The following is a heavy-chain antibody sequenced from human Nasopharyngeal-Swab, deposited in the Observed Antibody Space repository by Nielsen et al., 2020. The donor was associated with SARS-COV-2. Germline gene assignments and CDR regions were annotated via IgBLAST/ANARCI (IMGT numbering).Heavy chain of an antibody. J-gene: IGHJ4*02. CDR3: ARDPRLGGGIAVAGFDD. Sequence: WSRKAPGQGLEWMGWISAYNGNTHYAQKLQGRVTMTTDKSTSTAYMELRSLRSDDTAVYYCARDPRLGGGIAVAGFDDWGQGTLVTVSS. V-gene: IGHV1-18*01. CDR2: ISAYNGNT. D-gene: IGHD6-19*01.